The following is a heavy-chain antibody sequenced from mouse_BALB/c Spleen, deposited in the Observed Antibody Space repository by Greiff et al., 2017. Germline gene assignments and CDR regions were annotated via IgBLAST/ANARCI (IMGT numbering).Heavy chain of an antibody. CDR3: ARADYGNDGWFAY. D-gene: IGHD2-2*01. CDR2: IYPGNGDT. J-gene: IGHJ3*01. CDR1: GYTFTSYN. V-gene: IGHV1-12*01. Sequence: LQQSGAELVKPGASVKMSCKASGYTFTSYNMHWVKQTPGQGLEWIGAIYPGNGDTSYNQKFKGKATLTADKSSSTAYMQLSSLTSEDSAVYDCARADYGNDGWFAYWGQGTLVTVSA.